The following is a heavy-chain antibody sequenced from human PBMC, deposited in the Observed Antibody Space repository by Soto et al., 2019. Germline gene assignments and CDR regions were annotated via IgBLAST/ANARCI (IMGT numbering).Heavy chain of an antibody. CDR3: AREGRQSSKVSAGYWLDY. D-gene: IGHD1-26*01. V-gene: IGHV1-69*12. Sequence: QVQLVQSGAEVKKPGSSVKVSCKASGGTFSSYAISWVRQAPGQGLEWMGGIIPIFGTANYAQKFQGRVTITADESTSTAYMELSSLRSEDTAVYYCAREGRQSSKVSAGYWLDYWGQGTLVTVSS. CDR1: GGTFSSYA. J-gene: IGHJ4*02. CDR2: IIPIFGTA.